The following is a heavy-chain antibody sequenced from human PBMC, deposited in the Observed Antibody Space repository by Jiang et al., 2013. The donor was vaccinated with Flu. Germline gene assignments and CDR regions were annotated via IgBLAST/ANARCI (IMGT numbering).Heavy chain of an antibody. CDR1: GFTFRSYA. CDR3: AKARGGIVVVVAATS. D-gene: IGHD2-15*01. CDR2: INGGGDST. Sequence: VQLLESGGGLVQPGGSLRLSCAASGFTFRSYAMSWVRQAPGKGLEWVSAINGGGDSTYYADSVKGRFTISRDNSKNTLHLQMNSLRARGPRPYITCAKARGGIVVVVAATSWGQGTLVTV. V-gene: IGHV3-23*01. J-gene: IGHJ4*02.